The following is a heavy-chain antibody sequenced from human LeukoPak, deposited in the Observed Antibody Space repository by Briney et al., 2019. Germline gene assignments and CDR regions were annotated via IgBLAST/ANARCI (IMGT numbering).Heavy chain of an antibody. J-gene: IGHJ4*02. CDR3: ARHTGYSYGYFDY. V-gene: IGHV4-39*01. CDR2: VYYSGGT. CDR1: GGSIRSASYY. D-gene: IGHD5-18*01. Sequence: ASETLSLTCTVSGGSIRSASYYWDWIRQPPGKGLEWIGSVYYSGGTYYNPSLKSRVTISVDTSKNQFSLNLSSVTAADTAVYYCARHTGYSYGYFDYWGQGTLITVSS.